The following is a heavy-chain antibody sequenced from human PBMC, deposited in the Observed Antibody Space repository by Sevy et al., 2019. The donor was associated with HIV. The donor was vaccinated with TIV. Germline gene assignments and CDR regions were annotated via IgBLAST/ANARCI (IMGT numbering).Heavy chain of an antibody. V-gene: IGHV3-49*04. CDR1: GFTFGDYC. Sequence: GGSLRLSCTVSGFTFGDYCMSWVRQAPGKGLEWVAFLQSDVYGGTVDHAASVRGRFVISRDDSKSIAYLQMNDLKAEDTGVYYCTRWKAAHSIFGDWGQGALVTVSS. CDR3: TRWKAAHSIFGD. J-gene: IGHJ4*02. D-gene: IGHD6-13*01. CDR2: LQSDVYGGTV.